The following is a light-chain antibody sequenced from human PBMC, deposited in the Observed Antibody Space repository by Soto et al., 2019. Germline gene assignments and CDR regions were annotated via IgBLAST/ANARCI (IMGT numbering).Light chain of an antibody. CDR2: AAS. V-gene: IGKV1-39*01. CDR1: RTIAGY. CDR3: QQTYSTPGT. Sequence: GARVTITCRASRTIAGYVNWSQQRPGEAPNLLIYAASSLQSGVPSRFRGSGSGTDFTLTINSLQPEDFATFYCQQTYSTPGTFGQGTKVDIK. J-gene: IGKJ1*01.